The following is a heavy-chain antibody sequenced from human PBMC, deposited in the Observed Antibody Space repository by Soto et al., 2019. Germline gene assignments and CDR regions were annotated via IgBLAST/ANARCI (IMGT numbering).Heavy chain of an antibody. CDR1: GFTFSSYA. Sequence: EVQLLESGGGLVQPGGSLRLSCAASGFTFSSYAMSWVRQAPGKGLEWVSAISGSGGTTYYADSVKGRFTFSRDNSKNTLYLQMNSLRAVDPAVYYCAKTANGWFSAFDIWGQGTMVTVSS. CDR3: AKTANGWFSAFDI. D-gene: IGHD6-19*01. V-gene: IGHV3-23*01. J-gene: IGHJ3*02. CDR2: ISGSGGTT.